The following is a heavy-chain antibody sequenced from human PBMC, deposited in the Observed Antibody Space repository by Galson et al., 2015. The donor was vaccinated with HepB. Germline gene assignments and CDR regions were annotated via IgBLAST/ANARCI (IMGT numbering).Heavy chain of an antibody. Sequence: SLRLSCAASGFTFDDYAMHWVRQAPGKGLEWVSGISWNSGSIGYADSMKGRFTVSRDNAKNSLYLQMNSLRAEDTALYYCAKDPRSNYYDSSGYYGGGSFDYWGQGTLVTVSS. J-gene: IGHJ4*02. CDR2: ISWNSGSI. CDR1: GFTFDDYA. D-gene: IGHD3-22*01. V-gene: IGHV3-9*01. CDR3: AKDPRSNYYDSSGYYGGGSFDY.